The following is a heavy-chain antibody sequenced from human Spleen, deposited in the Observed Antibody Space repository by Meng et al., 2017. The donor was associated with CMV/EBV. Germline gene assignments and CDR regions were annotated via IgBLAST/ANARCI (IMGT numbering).Heavy chain of an antibody. CDR2: INPSGGST. J-gene: IGHJ4*02. V-gene: IGHV1-46*01. D-gene: IGHD6-6*01. CDR1: GYTFTSYY. CDR3: ASGKGSSSVYFDY. Sequence: ASVKVSCKASGYTFTSYYMHWVRQAPGQGLEWMGIINPSGGSTSYAQKFQGRVTMTRDTSTSTAYMDLRSLRSDDTAMYYCASGKGSSSVYFDYWGQGTLVTVSS.